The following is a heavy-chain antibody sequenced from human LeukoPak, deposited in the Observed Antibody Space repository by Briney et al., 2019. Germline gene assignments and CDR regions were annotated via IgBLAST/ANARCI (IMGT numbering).Heavy chain of an antibody. CDR2: IYYSGST. Sequence: SETLSLTCTVSGGSISTNDYYWGWIRQPPGKGLEWIGNIYYSGSTYYNPSLRSRVTVSVDTSKNQFSLKLSSVTAADTAVYYCARGLKPYCTNGVCYTGDFWGQGTLVTVSA. J-gene: IGHJ4*02. CDR3: ARGLKPYCTNGVCYTGDF. D-gene: IGHD2-8*01. CDR1: GGSISTNDYY. V-gene: IGHV4-39*01.